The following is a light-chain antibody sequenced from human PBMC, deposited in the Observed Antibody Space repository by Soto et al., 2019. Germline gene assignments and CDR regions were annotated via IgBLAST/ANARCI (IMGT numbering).Light chain of an antibody. CDR1: QSVSSSY. J-gene: IGKJ2*01. CDR2: DAS. CDR3: LQYGSSPRAT. V-gene: IGKV3-20*01. Sequence: EIVLTQSPGTLSLSPGERATLSCRASQSVSSSYLAWYQQKPGQAPRLLIYDASSRATGIPDRFSGSGSGTDFTLTISRLEPEDFAVYYCLQYGSSPRATFDQGTKLEIK.